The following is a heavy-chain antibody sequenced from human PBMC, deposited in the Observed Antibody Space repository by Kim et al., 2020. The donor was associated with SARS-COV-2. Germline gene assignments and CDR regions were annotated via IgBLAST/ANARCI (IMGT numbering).Heavy chain of an antibody. Sequence: GGSLRLSCVASGMSFSYYAMSWVRQAPGKGLEWVSAISESGVTYYADSVKGRFTISRDDAKKMLFLHMNILRAEDTTVYYCAKTLYTDSRYSWGQRNLVTVSP. D-gene: IGHD6-13*01. CDR3: AKTLYTDSRYS. CDR1: GMSFSYYA. J-gene: IGHJ4*02. CDR2: ISESGVT. V-gene: IGHV3-23*01.